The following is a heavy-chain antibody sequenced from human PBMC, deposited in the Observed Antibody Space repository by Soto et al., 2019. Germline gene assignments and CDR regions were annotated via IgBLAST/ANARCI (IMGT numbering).Heavy chain of an antibody. CDR2: ISNDGSNK. CDR1: GFSFSTYG. V-gene: IGHV3-30*18. J-gene: IGHJ6*02. Sequence: QVQMVESGGGVVQPGRSLRLSCAASGFSFSTYGMHWVRQAPGKGLEWMAVISNDGSNKYYADSVKGRFIISRDNSKDTLFLQMNSLKGDDTAVYYCAKVVRADNTSSNFYYYSAMDAWGQGTTVTVSS. D-gene: IGHD6-6*01. CDR3: AKVVRADNTSSNFYYYSAMDA.